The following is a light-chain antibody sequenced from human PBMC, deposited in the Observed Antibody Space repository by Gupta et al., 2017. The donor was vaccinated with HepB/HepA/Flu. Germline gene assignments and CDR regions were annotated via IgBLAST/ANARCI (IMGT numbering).Light chain of an antibody. V-gene: IGLV2-23*02. CDR2: EVT. Sequence: HSALTQPASVSGSPGPSITISCPGTSSDVGGYNLVSWHQQHPGNAPVLMSDEVTKRASGVCYRFAGAKSGTTALPTISGLKAEDEADYYCSSYANSSALVFGGGTKLTVL. CDR1: SSDVGGYNL. CDR3: SSYANSSALV. J-gene: IGLJ2*01.